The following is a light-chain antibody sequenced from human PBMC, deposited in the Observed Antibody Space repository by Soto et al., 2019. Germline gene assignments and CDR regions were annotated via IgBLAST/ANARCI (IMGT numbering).Light chain of an antibody. CDR1: SSDVASYDY. V-gene: IGLV2-11*01. CDR3: CSFAGGHTNWV. CDR2: DVN. J-gene: IGLJ3*02. Sequence: QSALTQPRSVSGSPRQSVTISCTGSSSDVASYDYVSWFQQHPGRAPKLIIYDVNKRPSGVPDRFSGSKSGDTASLTISGLQAEDEADYYSCSFAGGHTNWVFGAGTKLTVL.